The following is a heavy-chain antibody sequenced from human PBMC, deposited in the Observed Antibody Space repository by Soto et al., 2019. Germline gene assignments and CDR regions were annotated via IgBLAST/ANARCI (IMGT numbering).Heavy chain of an antibody. CDR3: AKSRGYCSSTSCYGYYGMDV. D-gene: IGHD2-2*01. CDR2: ISYDGSNE. CDR1: GFTFSTYG. Sequence: GGSLRLSCAASGFTFSTYGMHWVRQAPGKGLEWVAVISYDGSNEYSADSVKGRFTISRDNSKNTLYLQMNSLRGEDTAVYYCAKSRGYCSSTSCYGYYGMDVWGQGTTVTVSS. V-gene: IGHV3-30*18. J-gene: IGHJ6*02.